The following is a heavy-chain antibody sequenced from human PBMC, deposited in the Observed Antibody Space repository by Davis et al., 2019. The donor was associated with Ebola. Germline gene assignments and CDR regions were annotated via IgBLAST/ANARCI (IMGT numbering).Heavy chain of an antibody. D-gene: IGHD6-19*01. V-gene: IGHV4-39*01. CDR1: GGSISSSSYY. CDR2: IYYSGST. CDR3: ARHLGSGRSDVWFDP. Sequence: PSETLSLTCTVSGGSISSSSYYWGWIRQPPGKGLEWIGSIYYSGSTYYNPSLKSRVTISVDTSKNQFSLKLSSVTAADTAVYYCARHLGSGRSDVWFDPWGQGTLVTVSS. J-gene: IGHJ5*02.